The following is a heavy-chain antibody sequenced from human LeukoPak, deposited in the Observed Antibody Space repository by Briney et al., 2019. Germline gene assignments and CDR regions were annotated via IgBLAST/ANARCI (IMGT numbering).Heavy chain of an antibody. CDR1: GFTFSIYA. D-gene: IGHD2-2*01. CDR3: ARDLSGDVVVVPAAMCLDY. V-gene: IGHV3-30-3*01. CDR2: ISYDGSNK. Sequence: GGSLRLSCAASGFTFSIYAMHWVPEAPGEGLEWGAVISYDGSNKYYADTVKGRFTLSRDNSKNTLYLQMNSLRAEDTAVYYCARDLSGDVVVVPAAMCLDYWGQGTLVTVSS. J-gene: IGHJ4*02.